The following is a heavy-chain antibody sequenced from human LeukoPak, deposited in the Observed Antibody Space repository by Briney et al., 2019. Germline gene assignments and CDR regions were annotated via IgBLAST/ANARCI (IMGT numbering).Heavy chain of an antibody. CDR1: GGSISSFY. CDR2: IYSNGGT. V-gene: IGHV4-59*08. CDR3: ARHVSGIYGSRGDFDY. J-gene: IGHJ4*02. Sequence: SETLSLTCSVSGGSISSFYWSWIRQPPGKGLEWIGYIYSNGGTYYNPSLKSRFTMSVDTSKNQFYLKLNSVTAADTAVYYCARHVSGIYGSRGDFDYSGQGTLVTVSS. D-gene: IGHD3-10*01.